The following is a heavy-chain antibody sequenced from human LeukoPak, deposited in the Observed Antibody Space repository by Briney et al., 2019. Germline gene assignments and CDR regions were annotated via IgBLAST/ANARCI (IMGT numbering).Heavy chain of an antibody. Sequence: GSSVKVSCKASGGTFSSYAISWVRQAPGQGLERMGGIIPIFGTANYAQKFQGRVTITTDESTSTAYMELSSLRSEDTAVYYCARDIPVVPAADNDAFDIWGQGTMVTVSS. CDR1: GGTFSSYA. V-gene: IGHV1-69*05. CDR2: IIPIFGTA. D-gene: IGHD2-2*01. J-gene: IGHJ3*02. CDR3: ARDIPVVPAADNDAFDI.